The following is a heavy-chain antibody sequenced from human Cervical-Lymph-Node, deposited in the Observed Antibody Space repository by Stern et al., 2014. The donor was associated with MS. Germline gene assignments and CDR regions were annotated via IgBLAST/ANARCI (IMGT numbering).Heavy chain of an antibody. CDR2: IYPGDSDT. CDR1: GYSFTANW. J-gene: IGHJ4*02. D-gene: IGHD4-17*01. Sequence: VQLVQSGAEVKKPGESLTISCTGSGYSFTANWIAWVRQMPGQGLEVRGIIYPGDSDTRYSPSFQGQVTISADKSISTAYLQWSSLKASDTAMYYCARDYGDYAFDYWGQGTLVTVSS. V-gene: IGHV5-51*01. CDR3: ARDYGDYAFDY.